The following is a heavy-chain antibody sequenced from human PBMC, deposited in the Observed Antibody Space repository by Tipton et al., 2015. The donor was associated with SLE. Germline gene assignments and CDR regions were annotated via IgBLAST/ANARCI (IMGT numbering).Heavy chain of an antibody. CDR1: GFTFSIND. CDR3: AKGPLGYYDTSGYYDGDY. CDR2: ITSSGASA. V-gene: IGHV3-23*01. J-gene: IGHJ4*02. Sequence: GSLRLSCAASGFTFSINDMRWVRQAPGKGLEWVSFITSSGASAYYADSVKGRFTISRDNSKNTLYLQMNSLRDDDTAVYYCAKGPLGYYDTSGYYDGDYWGQGTLVTVSS. D-gene: IGHD3-22*01.